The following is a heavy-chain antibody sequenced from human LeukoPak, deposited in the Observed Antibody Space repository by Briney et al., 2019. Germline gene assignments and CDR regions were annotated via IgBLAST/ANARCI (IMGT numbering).Heavy chain of an antibody. D-gene: IGHD5-18*01. CDR2: IYYTGNS. Sequence: SETLSLTCTASGASISSYYWSWIRKPPGKGLEWIGYIYYTGNSNYNPSLKSRVTMSVDTSKNQFSLKLSSVTAADTAVYFCAKEVSYGFDSWGQGTLVTVSS. J-gene: IGHJ4*02. CDR1: GASISSYY. V-gene: IGHV4-59*01. CDR3: AKEVSYGFDS.